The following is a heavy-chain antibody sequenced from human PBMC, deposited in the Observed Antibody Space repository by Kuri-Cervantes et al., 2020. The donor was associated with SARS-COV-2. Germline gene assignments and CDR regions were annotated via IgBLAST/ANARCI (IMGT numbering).Heavy chain of an antibody. D-gene: IGHD3-3*01. J-gene: IGHJ4*02. V-gene: IGHV3-48*01. Sequence: SCAASGFTFSSYSMNWVRQAPGKGLEWVSYISSSSSTIYYADSVKGRFTISRDNAKNSLYLQMNSLRAEDSAVYYCARDYHDFWSGYYPFEYWGQGTLVTVSS. CDR3: ARDYHDFWSGYYPFEY. CDR2: ISSSSSTI. CDR1: GFTFSSYS.